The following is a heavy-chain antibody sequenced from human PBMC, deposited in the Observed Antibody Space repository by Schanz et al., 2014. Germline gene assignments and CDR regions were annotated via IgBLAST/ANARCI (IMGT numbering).Heavy chain of an antibody. CDR2: ISDRGDGT. J-gene: IGHJ4*02. Sequence: EQVLESGGGFVQPGGSLRLSCATSGFTFTTFAMTWVRQAPGKGLEWVSGISDRGDGTNYGDSVRGRFTISRDNTRNTLYLQMNNLRAEDTAVYYCARGTGTFDSWGQGTLVTVSS. V-gene: IGHV3-23*01. CDR3: ARGTGTFDS. D-gene: IGHD3-9*01. CDR1: GFTFTTFA.